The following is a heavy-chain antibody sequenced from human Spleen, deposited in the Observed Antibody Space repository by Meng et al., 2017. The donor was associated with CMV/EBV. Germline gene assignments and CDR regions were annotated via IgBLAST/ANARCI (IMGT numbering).Heavy chain of an antibody. J-gene: IGHJ4*02. CDR3: AKEASSGWFQ. CDR2: ISNTGQTI. CDR1: GFTFSDYY. V-gene: IGHV3-11*01. D-gene: IGHD6-19*01. Sequence: GESLKISCAASGFTFSDYYMSWIRQAPGKGLEWILYISNTGQTIYYADSVKGRFTISRDNAKNSLYLQMDTLRAEDTAVYYCAKEASSGWFQWGQGTLVTVSS.